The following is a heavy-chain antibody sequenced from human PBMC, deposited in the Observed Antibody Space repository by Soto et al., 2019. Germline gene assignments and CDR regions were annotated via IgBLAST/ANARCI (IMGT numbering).Heavy chain of an antibody. CDR3: ARLTATVTVFPDAFDI. J-gene: IGHJ3*02. CDR1: GGSISSSSYY. D-gene: IGHD4-17*01. V-gene: IGHV4-39*01. CDR2: IYYSGST. Sequence: QLQLQESGPGLVKPSETLSLTCTVSGGSISSSSYYWGWIRQPPGKGLEWIGSIYYSGSTYYNPSLKSRVTISVDTSKNQFSLKLSSVTAADTAVYYCARLTATVTVFPDAFDIWGQGTMVTVSS.